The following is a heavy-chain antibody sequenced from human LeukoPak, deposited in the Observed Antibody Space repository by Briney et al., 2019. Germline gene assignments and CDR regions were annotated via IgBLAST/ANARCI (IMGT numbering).Heavy chain of an antibody. Sequence: SETLSLTCTVSGGSISSSSYYWGWIRQPPGKGLEWIGSIYYSGSTYYNPSHKSRVTISVDTSKNQFSLKLSSVTAADTAVYYCARSLGPFRLSYFDYWGQGTLVTVSS. CDR2: IYYSGST. J-gene: IGHJ4*02. D-gene: IGHD4/OR15-4a*01. CDR3: ARSLGPFRLSYFDY. V-gene: IGHV4-39*01. CDR1: GGSISSSSYY.